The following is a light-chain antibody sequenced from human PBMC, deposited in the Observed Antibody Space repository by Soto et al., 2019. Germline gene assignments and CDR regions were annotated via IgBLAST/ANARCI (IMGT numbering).Light chain of an antibody. CDR3: QQSYSTGWT. Sequence: DIQMTQSPSSLSASVGDSVTITCRAGQSISTYLNWYQKKPGQAPKLLIYAASSLQGGVPSRFSGSGSGTDFTLTISSLQPEDFATYYCQQSYSTGWTFGQGTKVEVK. CDR2: AAS. V-gene: IGKV1-39*01. J-gene: IGKJ1*01. CDR1: QSISTY.